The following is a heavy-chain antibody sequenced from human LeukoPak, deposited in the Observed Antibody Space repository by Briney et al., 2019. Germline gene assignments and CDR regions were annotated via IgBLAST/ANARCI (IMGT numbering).Heavy chain of an antibody. CDR1: GGSISSYY. CDR2: IYYSGST. Sequence: PSETLSLTCTVSGGSISSYYWSRIRQPPGKGLEWIGYIYYSGSTNYNPSLKSRVTISVDTSKNQFSLKLSSVTAADTAVYYCARAPGYCSGGSCYNGAFDIWGQGTMVTVSS. CDR3: ARAPGYCSGGSCYNGAFDI. J-gene: IGHJ3*02. D-gene: IGHD2-15*01. V-gene: IGHV4-59*01.